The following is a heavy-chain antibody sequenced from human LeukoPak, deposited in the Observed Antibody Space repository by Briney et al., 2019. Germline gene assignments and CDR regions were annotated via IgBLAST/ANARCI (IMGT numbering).Heavy chain of an antibody. J-gene: IGHJ3*02. CDR3: ATDLVLPYAFDI. Sequence: ASVKVSCKVSGYTLTELSMHWVRQAPGKGLEWMGGFDPEDGETIYAQKFQGRVTMTEDTSTDTAYMELSSLRSEDTAVYYCATDLVLPYAFDIWGQGTMVTVSS. CDR2: FDPEDGET. D-gene: IGHD3-10*01. V-gene: IGHV1-24*01. CDR1: GYTLTELS.